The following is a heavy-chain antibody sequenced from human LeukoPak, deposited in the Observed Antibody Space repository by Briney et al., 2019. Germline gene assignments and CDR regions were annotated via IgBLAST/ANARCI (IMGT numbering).Heavy chain of an antibody. Sequence: GGSLRLSCAASGFTFSSYEMNWIRQAPGKGLEWVGNINQDGTAKYYVDSVKGRFAISRDNAEKSLYLQMNNLRAEDTAIYYCAPYSQVVADSFSIWGPGTMVTVSS. CDR2: INQDGTAK. J-gene: IGHJ3*02. CDR3: APYSQVVADSFSI. CDR1: GFTFSSYE. D-gene: IGHD2-15*01. V-gene: IGHV3-7*01.